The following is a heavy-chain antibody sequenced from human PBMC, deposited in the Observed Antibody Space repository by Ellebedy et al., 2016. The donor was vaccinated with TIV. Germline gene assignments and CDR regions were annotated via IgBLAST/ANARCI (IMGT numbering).Heavy chain of an antibody. J-gene: IGHJ4*02. D-gene: IGHD3-22*01. CDR2: ITPGGGSI. V-gene: IGHV3-23*01. Sequence: GESLKISCAASGFTFSDHAMSWVRQTPGKGLEWVSGITPGGGSIHEVDSGKGGCTISRDNSKKTLYLQMNSLSAEDTAVYYCVKLDSSGFYYGRLDYWGQGTLVTVSS. CDR3: VKLDSSGFYYGRLDY. CDR1: GFTFSDHA.